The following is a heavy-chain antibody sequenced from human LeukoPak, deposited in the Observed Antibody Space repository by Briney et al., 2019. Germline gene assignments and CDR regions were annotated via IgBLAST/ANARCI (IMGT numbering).Heavy chain of an antibody. CDR1: GGSFSGYY. J-gene: IGHJ4*02. Sequence: SETLSLTCAVYGGSFSGYYWSWIRQPPGKGLEWMGEINHSGSTNYNPSLKSRVTISVDTSKNQFSLKLSSVTAADTAVYYCARGQSSGRYGFDYWGQGTLVTVSS. D-gene: IGHD6-19*01. CDR2: INHSGST. V-gene: IGHV4-34*01. CDR3: ARGQSSGRYGFDY.